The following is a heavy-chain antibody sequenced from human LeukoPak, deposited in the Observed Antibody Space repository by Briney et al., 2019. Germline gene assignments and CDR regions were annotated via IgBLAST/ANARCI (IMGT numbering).Heavy chain of an antibody. CDR1: TFTFSNYG. CDR2: ISDDGSNK. V-gene: IGHV3-30*18. J-gene: IGHJ3*02. Sequence: GRSLRPSCAASTFTFSNYGMHWVRQAPGKGLEWVAVISDDGSNKEYADSVRGRFTISRDNSKNTLYLQMNSLRADDTAVYNCAKVGYTGSYMHAFDIWGQGTMVTVSS. CDR3: AKVGYTGSYMHAFDI. D-gene: IGHD1-26*01.